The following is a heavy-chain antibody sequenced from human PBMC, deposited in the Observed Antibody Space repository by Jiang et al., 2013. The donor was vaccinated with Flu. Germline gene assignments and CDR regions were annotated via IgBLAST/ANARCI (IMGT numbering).Heavy chain of an antibody. J-gene: IGHJ4*02. V-gene: IGHV5-51*01. CDR2: IYPGDSDT. CDR3: ARAEWLQRAADY. D-gene: IGHD5-24*01. Sequence: LEWMGIIYPGDSDTRYSPSFQGQVTISADKSISTAYLQWSSLKASDTAMYYCARAEWLQRAADYWGQGTLVTVSS.